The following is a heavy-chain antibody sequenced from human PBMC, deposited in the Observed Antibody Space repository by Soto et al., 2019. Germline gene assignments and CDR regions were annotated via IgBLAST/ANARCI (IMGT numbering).Heavy chain of an antibody. J-gene: IGHJ5*01. CDR3: ARGRDMVIIRGVALDS. CDR1: GDSISSGDYY. CDR2: HYYSGRS. Sequence: QVQLQESGPGLVKPSQTLSLSCTVSGDSISSGDYYWSWIRQPPGKGLEWIGHHYYSGRSNYNPSLKSRLTISADTSKNQFSLELTSVTAADTAVYYCARGRDMVIIRGVALDSWGQGTLVTVSS. V-gene: IGHV4-30-4*01. D-gene: IGHD3-10*01.